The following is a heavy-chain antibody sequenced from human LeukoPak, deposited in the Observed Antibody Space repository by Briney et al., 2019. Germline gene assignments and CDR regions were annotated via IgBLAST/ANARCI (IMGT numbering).Heavy chain of an antibody. V-gene: IGHV3-23*01. CDR3: AKDSHYDSSGYPDY. Sequence: GGSLRLSCAASGFTFSSYAMSWVRQAPGKGLEWVSAISGSGGSTYYADSVKGRFTISRDNSKNTLYLQMNGLRAEDTAVYYCAKDSHYDSSGYPDYWGQGTLVTVSS. J-gene: IGHJ4*02. D-gene: IGHD3-22*01. CDR2: ISGSGGST. CDR1: GFTFSSYA.